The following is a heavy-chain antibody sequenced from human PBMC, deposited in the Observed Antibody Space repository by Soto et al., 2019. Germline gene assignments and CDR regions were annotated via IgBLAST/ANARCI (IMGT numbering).Heavy chain of an antibody. Sequence: SETLSLTCTVSGGSISSGGYYWSWIRQHPGKGLEWIGYIYYSGSTYYNPSLKSRVTISVDTSKNQFSLKLGSVTAADTAVYYCARVYTAMVPYYFDYWGQGTLVTVSS. CDR1: GGSISSGGYY. D-gene: IGHD5-18*01. CDR3: ARVYTAMVPYYFDY. J-gene: IGHJ4*02. V-gene: IGHV4-31*03. CDR2: IYYSGST.